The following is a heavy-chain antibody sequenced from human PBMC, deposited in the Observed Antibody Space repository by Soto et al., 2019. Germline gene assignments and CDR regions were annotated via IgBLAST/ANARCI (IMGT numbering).Heavy chain of an antibody. J-gene: IGHJ6*02. V-gene: IGHV4-59*01. Sequence: PSETLSLTCTVSGGSISSYYWSWIRQPPGKGLEWIGYIYYSGSTNYNPSLKSRVTISVDTSKNQFSLKLSSVTAADTAVYYCARDRGVAYCGGDCYSYYGMDVWGQGTTVTVSS. CDR3: ARDRGVAYCGGDCYSYYGMDV. CDR1: GGSISSYY. D-gene: IGHD2-21*02. CDR2: IYYSGST.